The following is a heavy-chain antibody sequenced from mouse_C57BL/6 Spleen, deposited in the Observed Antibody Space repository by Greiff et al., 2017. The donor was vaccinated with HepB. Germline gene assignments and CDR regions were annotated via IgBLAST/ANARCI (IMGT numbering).Heavy chain of an antibody. CDR1: GYNFTSYW. CDR3: ASHLTDYASSSLGY. CDR2: INPSSGYT. Sequence: VQLQQSGAELAKPGASVKLSCTASGYNFTSYWMHWVKQRPGPGLEWIGNINPSSGYTKYNQKFQDKATLTADKYSSTAYMQLSSLTYEGSAVYYDASHLTDYASSSLGYWGQGTTLTVSS. D-gene: IGHD1-1*01. J-gene: IGHJ2*01. V-gene: IGHV1-7*01.